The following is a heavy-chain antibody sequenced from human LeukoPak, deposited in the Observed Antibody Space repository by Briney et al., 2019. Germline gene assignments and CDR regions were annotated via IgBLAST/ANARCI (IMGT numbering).Heavy chain of an antibody. J-gene: IGHJ6*02. V-gene: IGHV4-59*01. Sequence: PSETLSLTCTGSLGSISRDYWSWIRQPPGEGLEGIGYIHYSGSTNYNPSLKSRVTISVDTSKNQFSLKLSSVTAADTAVYYCARGGRTSDYYYYALDVWGQGTTVTVS. CDR3: ARGGRTSDYYYYALDV. CDR2: IHYSGST. D-gene: IGHD2-2*01. CDR1: LGSISRDY.